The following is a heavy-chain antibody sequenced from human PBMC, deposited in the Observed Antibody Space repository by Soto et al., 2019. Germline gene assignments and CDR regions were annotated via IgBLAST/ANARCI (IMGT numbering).Heavy chain of an antibody. J-gene: IGHJ5*02. Sequence: ASVKFSCKASVYTFTSYGISWVRQAPGQGLEWMGWISAYNGNTNYAQKLQGRVTMTTDTSTSTAYMELRSLRSDDTAVYYCARRPGITGTTAWFDPWGQGTLVTVSS. CDR3: ARRPGITGTTAWFDP. V-gene: IGHV1-18*04. D-gene: IGHD1-7*01. CDR1: VYTFTSYG. CDR2: ISAYNGNT.